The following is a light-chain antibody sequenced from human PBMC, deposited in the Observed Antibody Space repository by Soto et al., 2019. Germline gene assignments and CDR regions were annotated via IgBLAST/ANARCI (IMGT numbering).Light chain of an antibody. V-gene: IGLV1-44*01. CDR3: ASWDDSLNGVL. CDR2: SDD. J-gene: IGLJ2*01. Sequence: QPVLTQPPSASGTPGQRVTISCSGGSSNIGRNIVNWYQQFPGMAPKLLIYSDDQRPSGVPDRFSGSKSGTSASLAISGLQSEDEAHYYCASWDDSLNGVLFGGGTKLTVL. CDR1: SSNIGRNI.